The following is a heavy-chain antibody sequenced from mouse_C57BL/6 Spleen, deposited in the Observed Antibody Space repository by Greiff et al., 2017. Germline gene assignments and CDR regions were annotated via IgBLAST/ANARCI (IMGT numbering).Heavy chain of an antibody. D-gene: IGHD2-3*01. Sequence: EVQLQQSGPELVKPGASVTIPCKASGYTFTDYNMDWVKQSHGKSLEWIGDINPNNGGTIYNQKFKGKATLTVDKSSSTAYMELRSLTSEDTAVYYCARYHDGYYGGDAMDYWGQGTSVTVSS. V-gene: IGHV1-18*01. J-gene: IGHJ4*01. CDR2: INPNNGGT. CDR1: GYTFTDYN. CDR3: ARYHDGYYGGDAMDY.